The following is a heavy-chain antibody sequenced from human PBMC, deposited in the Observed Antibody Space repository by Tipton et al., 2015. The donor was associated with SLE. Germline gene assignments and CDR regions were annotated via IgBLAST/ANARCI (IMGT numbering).Heavy chain of an antibody. D-gene: IGHD3-16*01. CDR1: GYIFSNYG. Sequence: QVQLVQSGGEVKRPGASVKVSCKASGYIFSNYGISWVRQAPGQGLEWMGWISAYNGDTDYAQKFQDRVTMTTDTSTSTAHMELRSLRSDDTAVYYCARRMGDWGQGTLVTVSS. J-gene: IGHJ4*02. CDR3: ARRMGD. CDR2: ISAYNGDT. V-gene: IGHV1-18*01.